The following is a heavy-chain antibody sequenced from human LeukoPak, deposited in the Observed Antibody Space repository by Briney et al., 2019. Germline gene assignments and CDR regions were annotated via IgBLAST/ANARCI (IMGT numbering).Heavy chain of an antibody. CDR1: GLIFGNYA. CDR2: VSGNGDTT. Sequence: GGSLRLSCAASGLIFGNYAMTWVRQAPGKGLEWVSTVSGNGDTTFHADSAKGRFTISRDNSRNTHYLQINSLRGEDTAVYYCAKGGHASFYDRWGQGTLVTVSS. J-gene: IGHJ5*02. D-gene: IGHD2/OR15-2a*01. V-gene: IGHV3-23*01. CDR3: AKGGHASFYDR.